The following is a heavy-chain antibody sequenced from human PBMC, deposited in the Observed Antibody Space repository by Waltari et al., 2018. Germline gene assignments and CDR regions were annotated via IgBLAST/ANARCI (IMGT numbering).Heavy chain of an antibody. J-gene: IGHJ6*02. CDR3: VRLEDCTGSGGPCYSADPFAMDV. CDR2: INHAGFT. CDR1: GGALSTYY. D-gene: IGHD2-8*02. Sequence: QVELQQWGAGLLQPSETLSLTCAVSGGALSTYYWGWIRQTPGKGLEWIGEINHAGFTNLNPSLRSRVSISVDPSKRQFFLQLKSVTAADTALYYCVRLEDCTGSGGPCYSADPFAMDVWGRGTTVTVSS. V-gene: IGHV4-34*01.